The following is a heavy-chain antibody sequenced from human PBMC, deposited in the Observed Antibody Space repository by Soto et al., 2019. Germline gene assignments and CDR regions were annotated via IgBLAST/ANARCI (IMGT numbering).Heavy chain of an antibody. CDR1: GFTFSSYA. CDR2: ISGSGDST. CDR3: AKRTSGWYLDY. Sequence: EVQLLESGGGLVQPGGSLRLSCAASGFTFSSYAMSWVRQAPGKGLEWVSVISGSGDSTYYADSVKGRFTISRDNSKTTLYLQMHSLRAEDTAVYYCAKRTSGWYLDYWGQGTLVTVSS. D-gene: IGHD6-19*01. J-gene: IGHJ4*02. V-gene: IGHV3-23*01.